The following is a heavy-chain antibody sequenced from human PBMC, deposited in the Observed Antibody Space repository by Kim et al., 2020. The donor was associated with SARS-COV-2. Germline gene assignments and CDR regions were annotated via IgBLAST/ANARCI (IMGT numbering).Heavy chain of an antibody. J-gene: IGHJ3*02. D-gene: IGHD5-12*01. V-gene: IGHV3-48*03. CDR3: ARVRYKKAPNDAFDI. Sequence: DSVKGRFTISRDNAKNSLYLQMNSLRAEDTAVYYCARVRYKKAPNDAFDIWGQGTMVTVSS.